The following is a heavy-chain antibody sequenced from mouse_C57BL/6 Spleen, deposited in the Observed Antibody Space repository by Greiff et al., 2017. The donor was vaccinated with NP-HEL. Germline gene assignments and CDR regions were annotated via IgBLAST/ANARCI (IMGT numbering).Heavy chain of an antibody. Sequence: EVQRVESGGGLVKPGGSLKLSCAASGFTFSSYAMSWVRQTPEKRLEWVATISDGGSYTYYPDNVKGRFTISRDNAKNNLYLQMSHLKSEDTAMYYCARDRGSSGYDAMDYWGQGTSVTVSS. J-gene: IGHJ4*01. D-gene: IGHD3-2*02. CDR1: GFTFSSYA. V-gene: IGHV5-4*01. CDR3: ARDRGSSGYDAMDY. CDR2: ISDGGSYT.